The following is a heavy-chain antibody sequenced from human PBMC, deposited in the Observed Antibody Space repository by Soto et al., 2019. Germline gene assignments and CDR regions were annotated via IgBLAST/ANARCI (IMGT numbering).Heavy chain of an antibody. D-gene: IGHD4-17*01. CDR2: INHSGST. CDR1: GGSFSGYY. V-gene: IGHV4-34*01. Sequence: KPSETLSLTCAVYGGSFSGYYWSWIRQPPGKGLEWIGEINHSGSTNYNPSLKSRVTISVDTSKNQFSLRLSSVTAADTAVYYCARAGGYGTEDYWGQGTLVTVSS. CDR3: ARAGGYGTEDY. J-gene: IGHJ4*02.